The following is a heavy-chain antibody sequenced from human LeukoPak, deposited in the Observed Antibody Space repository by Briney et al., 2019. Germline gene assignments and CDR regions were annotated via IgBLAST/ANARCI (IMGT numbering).Heavy chain of an antibody. CDR1: GGSISSYY. V-gene: IGHV4-59*01. Sequence: SETLSLTCTVSGGSISSYYWSWIRQPPGKGLEWIGYIYYSGSTNYNPSLKSRVTISVDTSKNQFSLKLSSVTAADTAVYYCARSPFGVVPAANFNYWGQGTLVTISS. D-gene: IGHD2-2*01. CDR3: ARSPFGVVPAANFNY. J-gene: IGHJ4*02. CDR2: IYYSGST.